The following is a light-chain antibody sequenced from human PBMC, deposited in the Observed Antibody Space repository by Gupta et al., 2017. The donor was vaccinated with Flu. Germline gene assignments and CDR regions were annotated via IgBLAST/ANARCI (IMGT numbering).Light chain of an antibody. Sequence: DIQMTHPPSSLSASVGDRVTITCRASQSISSYLDWYQQKPGKAPKLLIYAASRVESGVPSRFSGSGSGTDFTLTISRRQPEDFATYYCQQRYSTSFTFGHGTKVDIK. V-gene: IGKV1-39*01. CDR1: QSISSY. CDR3: QQRYSTSFT. J-gene: IGKJ3*01. CDR2: AAS.